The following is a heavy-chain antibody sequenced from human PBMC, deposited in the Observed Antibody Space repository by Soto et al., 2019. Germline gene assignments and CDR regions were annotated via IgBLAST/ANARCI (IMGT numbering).Heavy chain of an antibody. CDR3: ARVEDFWGGYYSSMHV. CDR1: GFTFSRYW. Sequence: EVQLVESGGGLVQPGGSLTLSCAASGFTFSRYWMYWVRQAPGKGLVWVSRINSDGSDTSNAGSVKGRFTISRDNAKNTLYLQMNSLRAEDTAVYYCARVEDFWGGYYSSMHVWGKGTTVTVSS. D-gene: IGHD3-3*01. V-gene: IGHV3-74*01. CDR2: INSDGSDT. J-gene: IGHJ6*03.